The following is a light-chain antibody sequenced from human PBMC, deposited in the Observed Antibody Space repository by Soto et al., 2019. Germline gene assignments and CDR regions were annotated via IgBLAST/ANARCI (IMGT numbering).Light chain of an antibody. V-gene: IGLV2-11*01. CDR1: SNDVGRYDY. CDR2: DVS. CDR3: CSYAGTHSFV. J-gene: IGLJ1*01. Sequence: QSVLTQPRSVSGSPGQSVTISCTGSSNDVGRYDYVSWYQYHPTKAPKLMIYDVSERPSGVPGRFSGFKSGNTASLTISGLQAEDEADYYCCSYAGTHSFVFGTGTKLTVL.